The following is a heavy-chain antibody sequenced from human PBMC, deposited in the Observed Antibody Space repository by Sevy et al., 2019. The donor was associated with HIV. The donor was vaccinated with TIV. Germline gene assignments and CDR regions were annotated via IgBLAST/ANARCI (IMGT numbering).Heavy chain of an antibody. D-gene: IGHD3-22*01. J-gene: IGHJ5*02. CDR1: GETYSSYA. CDR3: ARYYDTSGYPWFDP. Sequence: ASVKVSCRASGETYSSYAISWVRQAPGQGLEWMGGIIPLFGTTNYAQNFQGRVTITADESTSTAYMELSSLSSEDTAVYYCARYYDTSGYPWFDPWAQGTLVTVSS. V-gene: IGHV1-69*13. CDR2: IIPLFGTT.